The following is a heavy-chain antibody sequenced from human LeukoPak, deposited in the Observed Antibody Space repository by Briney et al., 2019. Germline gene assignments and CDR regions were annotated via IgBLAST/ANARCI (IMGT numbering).Heavy chain of an antibody. V-gene: IGHV1-8*03. J-gene: IGHJ5*02. CDR2: INHNSGNT. D-gene: IGHD4-23*01. CDR3: ARRVITPRRSSPVLFDL. CDR1: GYTFTSYD. Sequence: ASVKVSCKASGYTFTSYDINWVRQPTGQGLEWMGWINHNSGNTDFAQSFQGRVTFTRNTSRSTAYMALSSLTSRDTAVYYCARRVITPRRSSPVLFDLGGEGTLVSVP.